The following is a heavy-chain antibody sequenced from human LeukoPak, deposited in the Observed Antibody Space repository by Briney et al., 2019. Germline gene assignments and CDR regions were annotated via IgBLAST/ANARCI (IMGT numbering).Heavy chain of an antibody. CDR1: GGTFSSYA. D-gene: IGHD4-23*01. CDR3: ARAPGGGGNGDYYYYYYMDV. V-gene: IGHV1-69*05. CDR2: IIPIFGTA. Sequence: RASVKVSCKASGGTFSSYAISWVRQAPGQRLEWMGRIIPIFGTANYAQKFQGRVTITTNESTSTAYMELSSLRSEDTAVYYCARAPGGGGNGDYYYYYYMDVWGKGTTVTVSS. J-gene: IGHJ6*03.